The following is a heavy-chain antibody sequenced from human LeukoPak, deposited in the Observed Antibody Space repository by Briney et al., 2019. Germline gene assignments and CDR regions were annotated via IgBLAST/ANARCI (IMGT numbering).Heavy chain of an antibody. CDR3: AKRADYGGNSYDY. V-gene: IGHV3-74*01. J-gene: IGHJ4*02. CDR1: GFTFSSYW. D-gene: IGHD4-23*01. Sequence: GGSLRLSCAASGFTFSSYWMHWVRQAPGKGLVWVSRINSDGTSTSYADSVKGRFIISRDNAKNTLYLQMNSLRAEDTAVYYCAKRADYGGNSYDYWGQGTLVTVSS. CDR2: INSDGTST.